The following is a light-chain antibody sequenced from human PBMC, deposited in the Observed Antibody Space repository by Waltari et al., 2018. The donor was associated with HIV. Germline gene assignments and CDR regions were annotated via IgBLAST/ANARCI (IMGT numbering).Light chain of an antibody. CDR3: QSYDSRQSGFWV. V-gene: IGLV1-40*01. CDR1: SPNIGAGYA. J-gene: IGLJ3*02. Sequence: QSVLTQPPSVSGAPGQRVTISCTGSSPNIGAGYAVHWYQQLPGTAPKLLIYGNPNRPSGVSDRFSGSKSGTSASLAITGLQAEDEADYYCQSYDSRQSGFWVFGGGTTLTVL. CDR2: GNP.